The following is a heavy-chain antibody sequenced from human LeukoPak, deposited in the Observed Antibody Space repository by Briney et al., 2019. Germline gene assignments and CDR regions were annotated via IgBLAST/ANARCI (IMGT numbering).Heavy chain of an antibody. V-gene: IGHV3-48*04. CDR3: AREVAGTIFDY. CDR1: GFTFSSYS. J-gene: IGHJ4*02. CDR2: ISSSSSTI. Sequence: GGSLRLSCAASGFTFSSYSMNWARQAPGKGLEWVSYISSSSSTIYYADSVKGRFTISRDNAKNSLYLQMNSLRAEDTAVYYCAREVAGTIFDYWGQGTLVTVSS. D-gene: IGHD6-19*01.